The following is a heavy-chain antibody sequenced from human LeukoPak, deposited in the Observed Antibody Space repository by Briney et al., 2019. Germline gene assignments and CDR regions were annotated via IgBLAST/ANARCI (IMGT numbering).Heavy chain of an antibody. D-gene: IGHD2-15*01. CDR3: ARGGPRGGCSGGSCYLYYFDY. V-gene: IGHV1-2*02. CDR1: GYTFTGYY. Sequence: ASVKVSCKASGYTFTGYYMHWVRQAPGQGLEWMGWINPNSGGTNYAQKFQGRVTMTRDTSISTAFMELSRLRSEDTAGYYCARGGPRGGCSGGSCYLYYFDYWGQGTLVTVSS. J-gene: IGHJ4*02. CDR2: INPNSGGT.